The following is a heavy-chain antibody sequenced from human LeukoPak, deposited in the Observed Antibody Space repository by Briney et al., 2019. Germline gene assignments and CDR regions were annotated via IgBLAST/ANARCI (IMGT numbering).Heavy chain of an antibody. D-gene: IGHD4-11*01. CDR3: ARGWVDYSNRTLLDY. Sequence: SVKVSCKASGGTFSSYAISWVRQAPGQGLEWMGGIIPIFGTANYAQKFQGRVTITADESTSTAYMELSSLRSEDTAVYYCARGWVDYSNRTLLDYWGQGTLVTVSS. J-gene: IGHJ4*02. CDR2: IIPIFGTA. CDR1: GGTFSSYA. V-gene: IGHV1-69*13.